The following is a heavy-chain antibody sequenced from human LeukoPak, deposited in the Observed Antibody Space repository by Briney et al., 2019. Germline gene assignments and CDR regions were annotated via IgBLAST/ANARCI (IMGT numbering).Heavy chain of an antibody. CDR1: GVSIRSHY. V-gene: IGHV4-59*11. D-gene: IGHD7-27*01. CDR2: ISYSGST. CDR3: ARDGEGDEGWDY. Sequence: SETLSLTCTVSGVSIRSHYWIWIRHPPGKGLEWIGHISYSGSTNYNPSLKSRVTISVDTSKNQFSLRLSSVTAADTAVYYCARDGEGDEGWDYWGQGTLVTVSS. J-gene: IGHJ4*02.